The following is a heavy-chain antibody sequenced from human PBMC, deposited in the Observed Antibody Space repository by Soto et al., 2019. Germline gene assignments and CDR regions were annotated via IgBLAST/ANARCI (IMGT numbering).Heavy chain of an antibody. CDR2: INPNSGGT. CDR1: GYTFTGYY. V-gene: IGHV1-2*04. D-gene: IGHD3-10*01. J-gene: IGHJ4*02. Sequence: QVQLVQSGAEVKKPGASVKVSCKASGYTFTGYYIHWVRQAPGQGLEWMGWINPNSGGTNYVQKFQAWVTMTRDTSIRSAYMDLRRLRSDDTAVYYCARGRGTVNPFDYWGQGTLVTVSS. CDR3: ARGRGTVNPFDY.